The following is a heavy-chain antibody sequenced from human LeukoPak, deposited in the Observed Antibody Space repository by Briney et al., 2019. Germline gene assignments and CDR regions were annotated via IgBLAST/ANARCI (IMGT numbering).Heavy chain of an antibody. Sequence: GASVKVSCKASGYTFTSYGISWVRQAPGQGLEWMGWISTYKGNTDYAQKLQGRVTMTTDTSTSTAYMELRSLRSDDTAVYYCARAGFWAARMGWYFDLWGRGTLVTVSS. CDR1: GYTFTSYG. CDR3: ARAGFWAARMGWYFDL. CDR2: ISTYKGNT. V-gene: IGHV1-18*01. J-gene: IGHJ2*01. D-gene: IGHD6-6*01.